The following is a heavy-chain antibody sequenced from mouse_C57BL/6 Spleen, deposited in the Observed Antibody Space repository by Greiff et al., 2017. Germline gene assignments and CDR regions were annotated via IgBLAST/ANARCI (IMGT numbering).Heavy chain of an antibody. CDR2: ISDGGSYT. Sequence: EVMLVESGGGLVKPGGSQKLSCAASGFTFSSYAMSWVRQTPEKRLAWVATISDGGSYTYYPDNLKGRFTISRDKSQNNLYLQMSHLKSEDTAMYYCARENYSFDHLGQGTTLPVSS. CDR3: ARENYSFDH. D-gene: IGHD2-12*01. CDR1: GFTFSSYA. J-gene: IGHJ2*01. V-gene: IGHV5-4*01.